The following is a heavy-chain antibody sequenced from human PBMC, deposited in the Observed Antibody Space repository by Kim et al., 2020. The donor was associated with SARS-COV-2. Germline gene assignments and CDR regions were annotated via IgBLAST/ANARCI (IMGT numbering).Heavy chain of an antibody. CDR3: ARTKRITIFGVVQWFDP. D-gene: IGHD3-3*01. Sequence: SETLSLTCTVSGGSISSGDYYWSWIRQPPGKGLEWIGYIYYSGSTYYNPSLKSRVIISVDTSKNQFSLKLSSVTAADTAVYYCARTKRITIFGVVQWFDPWGQGTLGTVSS. V-gene: IGHV4-30-4*01. J-gene: IGHJ5*02. CDR1: GGSISSGDYY. CDR2: IYYSGST.